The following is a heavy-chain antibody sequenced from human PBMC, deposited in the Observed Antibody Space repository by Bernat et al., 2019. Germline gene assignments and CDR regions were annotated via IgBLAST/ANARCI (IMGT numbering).Heavy chain of an antibody. D-gene: IGHD7-27*01. V-gene: IGHV4-39*01. CDR2: IRYGGST. J-gene: IGHJ2*01. Sequence: QLQLQESGPGLVKPSETLSLTCTVSGGSISSSSHYWGWIRQPPGKGLEWIGSIRYGGSTFYNPSLKSRVTISVDTSKNQCSMKMSSVTAADTAVYYCARHPLTGNRVWYFDLWGRGTLVTVSS. CDR1: GGSISSSSHY. CDR3: ARHPLTGNRVWYFDL.